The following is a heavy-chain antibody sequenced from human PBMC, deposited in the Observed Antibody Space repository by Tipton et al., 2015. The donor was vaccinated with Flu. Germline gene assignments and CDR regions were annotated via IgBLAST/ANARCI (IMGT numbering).Heavy chain of an antibody. V-gene: IGHV3-7*01. CDR2: IKNDGTDK. Sequence: GSLRLSCAASGFTFTGYWMSWVRQAPGKGLECVAKIKNDGTDKYYVDSMKGRFSISRDNAKKSVYLQMNSLMAEDTAIYYCVRGSGRLDPWGQGTLVTVSS. CDR3: VRGSGRLDP. J-gene: IGHJ5*02. CDR1: GFTFTGYW.